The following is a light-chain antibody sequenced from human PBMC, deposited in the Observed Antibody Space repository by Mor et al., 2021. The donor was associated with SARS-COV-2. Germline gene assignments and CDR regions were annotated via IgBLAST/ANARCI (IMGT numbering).Light chain of an antibody. CDR1: SSDVGGYNY. J-gene: IGLJ2*01. CDR3: SSYTSSSTYVV. Sequence: SPGQSITISFTGTSSDVGGYNYVSWYQQHPGKAPKVMIYDVINRPSGVSYRFSGSKSGNTASLTISGLQAEDEADYYCSSYTSSSTYVVFGG. CDR2: DVI. V-gene: IGLV2-14*03.